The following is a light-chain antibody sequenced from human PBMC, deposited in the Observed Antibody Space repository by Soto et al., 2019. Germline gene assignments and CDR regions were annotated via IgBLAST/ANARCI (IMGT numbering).Light chain of an antibody. CDR2: DAS. Sequence: EIVLTQSPATLSLSPGESATLSCRATQSVSSYLAWYQQKPGQAPRLLLYDASNRATGIPARFSGSGSGTDFALTISSLEPEDFAGYYYRHRANWPALIFGGGTKVEIK. J-gene: IGKJ4*01. CDR1: QSVSSY. V-gene: IGKV3-11*01. CDR3: RHRANWPALI.